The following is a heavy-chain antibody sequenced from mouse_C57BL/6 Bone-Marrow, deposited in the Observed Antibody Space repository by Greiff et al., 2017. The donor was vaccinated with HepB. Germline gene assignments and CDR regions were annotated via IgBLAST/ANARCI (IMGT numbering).Heavy chain of an antibody. CDR3: AREGSYYADYCAMDY. CDR1: GYTFTSYW. V-gene: IGHV1-69*01. J-gene: IGHJ4*01. D-gene: IGHD2-1*01. CDR2: IDPSDSYT. Sequence: VQLQQPGAELVMPGASVKLSCKASGYTFTSYWMHWVKQRPGQGLEWIGEIDPSDSYTNYNQKFKGKSTLTVDKSSSTAYMQLSSLTSEDSAVYYCAREGSYYADYCAMDYGGQGTSVTVSA.